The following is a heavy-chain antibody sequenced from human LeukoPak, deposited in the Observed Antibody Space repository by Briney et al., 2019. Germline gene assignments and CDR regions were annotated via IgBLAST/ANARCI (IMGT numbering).Heavy chain of an antibody. J-gene: IGHJ3*02. CDR2: VYFSGST. Sequence: PSETLSLTCTVSGGSLSNYYWSWIRQAPGKGLEWIGYVYFSGSTNYNPSLKSRVTISLDTSKNQFSLKLSSVTAADTAVYYCAREGRGRAFDIWGQGTMVTVSS. D-gene: IGHD1-26*01. CDR3: AREGRGRAFDI. CDR1: GGSLSNYY. V-gene: IGHV4-59*12.